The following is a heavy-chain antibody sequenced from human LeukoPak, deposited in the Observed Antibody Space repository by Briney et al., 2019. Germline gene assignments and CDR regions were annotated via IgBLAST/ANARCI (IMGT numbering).Heavy chain of an antibody. Sequence: ASVTLSCKASGYTFTGYYMHWVRQAPGQGLEWMGWINPNSGGTNYAQKFQGRVTMTRDTSISTAYMELSRLRSDDTAVYYCARYRPGKAALPAPTNWFDPWGQGTLVTVSS. CDR1: GYTFTGYY. CDR2: INPNSGGT. J-gene: IGHJ5*02. CDR3: ARYRPGKAALPAPTNWFDP. D-gene: IGHD2-2*01. V-gene: IGHV1-2*02.